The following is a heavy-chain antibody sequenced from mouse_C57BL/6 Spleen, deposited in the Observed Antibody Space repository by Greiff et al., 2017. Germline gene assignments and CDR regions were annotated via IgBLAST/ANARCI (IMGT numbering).Heavy chain of an antibody. Sequence: VQLQQPGAELVKPGASVKLSCKASGYTFTSYWMHWVKQRPGQGLEWIGMIHPNSGSTNYNEKFKSKATLTVDKSSSTAYMQLSSLTSEDSAVYYCARKGIYYGNPFAYWGQGTLVTVSA. CDR1: GYTFTSYW. D-gene: IGHD2-1*01. CDR2: IHPNSGST. V-gene: IGHV1-64*01. J-gene: IGHJ3*01. CDR3: ARKGIYYGNPFAY.